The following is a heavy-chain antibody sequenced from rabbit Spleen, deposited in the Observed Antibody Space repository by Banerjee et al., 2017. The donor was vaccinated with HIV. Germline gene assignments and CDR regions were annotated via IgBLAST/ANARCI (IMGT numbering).Heavy chain of an antibody. J-gene: IGHJ4*01. CDR3: VRDLGYDDYSEKGYFNL. V-gene: IGHV1S7*01. Sequence: QLVESGGGLVQPGGSLKLSCKASGFTLSSYYMNWVRQAPGKGLEWIGYIDPVFGITYYANWVNGRFSISRENAQNTLYLQLNSLTAADTATYFCVRDLGYDDYSEKGYFNLWGPGTLVTVS. D-gene: IGHD2-1*01. CDR2: IDPVFGIT. CDR1: GFTLSSYY.